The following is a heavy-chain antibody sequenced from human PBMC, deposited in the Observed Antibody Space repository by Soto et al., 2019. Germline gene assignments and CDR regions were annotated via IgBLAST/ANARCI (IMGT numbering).Heavy chain of an antibody. D-gene: IGHD2-15*01. CDR2: ISSSSSYI. J-gene: IGHJ1*01. CDR3: PTSKDCSVGSCHPY. V-gene: IGHV3-21*01. CDR1: GFTFSSYS. Sequence: EVQLVESVGGLVKPGGSLRLSCAASGFTFSSYSMNWVRQAPGKGLEWVSSISSSSSYIYYADSVKGRFTISRDNAKISLYLQMNSLRAEDTAVYYCPTSKDCSVGSCHPYWSQGTLVTVSS.